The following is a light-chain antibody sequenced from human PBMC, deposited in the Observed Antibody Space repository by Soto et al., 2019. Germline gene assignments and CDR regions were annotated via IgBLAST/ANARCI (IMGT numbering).Light chain of an antibody. Sequence: QSALTQPASVSGSPGQSITISCTGTNSDVGRFNLVSWYQHHPDKAPKLMIFGVTKRPSGVSNRFSGSKSGNTASLTISGLQDEDEADYYCCAYATGGTYVFGTGTKLTVL. CDR3: CAYATGGTYV. J-gene: IGLJ1*01. V-gene: IGLV2-23*02. CDR1: NSDVGRFNL. CDR2: GVT.